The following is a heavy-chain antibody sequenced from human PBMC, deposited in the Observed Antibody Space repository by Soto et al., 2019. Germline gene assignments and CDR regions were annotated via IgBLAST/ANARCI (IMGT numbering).Heavy chain of an antibody. CDR2: ISWNSGSI. V-gene: IGHV3-9*01. J-gene: IGHJ5*02. CDR1: GFTFDDYA. CDR3: AKDIRFLEWLKGFDP. D-gene: IGHD3-3*01. Sequence: GGSLRLSCAASGFTFDDYAMHWVRQAPGKGLEWVSGISWNSGSIGYADSVKGRFTISRDNAKNSLYLQMNSLRAEDTALYYCAKDIRFLEWLKGFDPWGQGTLVTVSS.